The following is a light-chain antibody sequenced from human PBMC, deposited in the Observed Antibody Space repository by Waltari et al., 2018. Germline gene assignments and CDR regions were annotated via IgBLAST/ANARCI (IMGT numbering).Light chain of an antibody. J-gene: IGLJ2*01. CDR3: HSHATSITSVI. CDR1: TSDVGNYNL. CDR2: EVT. V-gene: IGLV2-23*02. Sequence: QSALTQPASVSGSPGQSITISCTGTTSDVGNYNLVSWYQQNPGKAPKLIIYEVTKRPSGVSNRFAGSKAGNTAYLTISGLQAEDEADYYCHSHATSITSVIFGGGTKLTVI.